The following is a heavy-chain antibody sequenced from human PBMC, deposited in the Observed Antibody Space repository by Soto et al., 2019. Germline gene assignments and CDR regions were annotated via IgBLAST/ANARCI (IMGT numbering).Heavy chain of an antibody. V-gene: IGHV3-48*02. Sequence: GGSLRLSCAASGFTFSSYSMSWVRQAPGKGLEWVSYISSSSSTIYYADSVKGRFTISRDNAKNSLYLQMNSLRDEDTAVYYCARNPIPDYDFWSGYYYYGMDVWGQGTTVTVSS. CDR1: GFTFSSYS. CDR3: ARNPIPDYDFWSGYYYYGMDV. D-gene: IGHD3-3*01. J-gene: IGHJ6*02. CDR2: ISSSSSTI.